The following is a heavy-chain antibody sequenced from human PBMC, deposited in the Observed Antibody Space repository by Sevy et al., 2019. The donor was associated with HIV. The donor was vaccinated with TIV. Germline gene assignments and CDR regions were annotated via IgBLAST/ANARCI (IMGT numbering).Heavy chain of an antibody. Sequence: GESLKISCAASGFTFSSYWMSWVRQAPGKGLEWVANIKQDGSEKYYVDSVKGRFTISRDNAKNSLYLQMNSLRAEDTAVYYCARFAVVVPAASEYYYYYGMDVWGQGTTVTVSS. CDR3: ARFAVVVPAASEYYYYYGMDV. V-gene: IGHV3-7*01. D-gene: IGHD2-2*01. CDR1: GFTFSSYW. CDR2: IKQDGSEK. J-gene: IGHJ6*02.